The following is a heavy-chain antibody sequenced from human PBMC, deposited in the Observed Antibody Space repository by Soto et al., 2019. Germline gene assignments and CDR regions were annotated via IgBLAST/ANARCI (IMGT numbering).Heavy chain of an antibody. D-gene: IGHD1-26*01. Sequence: GESLKTSCKGSGYSFTSYWIGWVRQMPGKGLEWMGIISPGDSDTRYSPPFQGQVTISADKSISTAYLQSSSRKASDTAMYYCARHGGRWVEDAFDIWGQGTMVTVSS. CDR3: ARHGGRWVEDAFDI. J-gene: IGHJ3*02. V-gene: IGHV5-51*01. CDR2: ISPGDSDT. CDR1: GYSFTSYW.